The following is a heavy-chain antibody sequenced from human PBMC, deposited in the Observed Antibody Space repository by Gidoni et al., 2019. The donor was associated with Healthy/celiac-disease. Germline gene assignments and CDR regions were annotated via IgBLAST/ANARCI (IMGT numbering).Heavy chain of an antibody. D-gene: IGHD1-26*01. CDR2: IIPILGLA. J-gene: IGHJ6*02. V-gene: IGHV1-69*09. Sequence: QVQLVQSGAEVKRHGSSVKVSCKASGGSISRYRISWVRQAPGQGLEWMGRIIPILGLANYAQKFQGRVTITADKSTSTAYMELSSLRSEDTAVYYCARVWEPRYYYYGMDVWGQGTMVTVSS. CDR1: GGSISRYR. CDR3: ARVWEPRYYYYGMDV.